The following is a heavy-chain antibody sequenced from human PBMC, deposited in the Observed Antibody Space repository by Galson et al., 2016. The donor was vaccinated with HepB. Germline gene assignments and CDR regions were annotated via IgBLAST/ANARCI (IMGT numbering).Heavy chain of an antibody. J-gene: IGHJ6*02. D-gene: IGHD3-10*01. CDR1: GFTFSTHY. CDR3: ARSSGFGCGGGLDV. V-gene: IGHV3-7*01. Sequence: SLRLSCAASGFTFSTHYMSWVRQAPGKGLEWVANIKQNGSQNYYVDSVKGRFTVSRDNAKNSLDLQMNSLRAEDTAVYYCARSSGFGCGGGLDVWGQGTTVTVSS. CDR2: IKQNGSQN.